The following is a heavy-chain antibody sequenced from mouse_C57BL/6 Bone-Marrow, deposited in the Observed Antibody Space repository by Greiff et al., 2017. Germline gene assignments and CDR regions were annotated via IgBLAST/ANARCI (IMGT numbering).Heavy chain of an antibody. CDR3: AIYYGSSGGDY. V-gene: IGHV1-82*01. Sequence: VMLVESGPELVKPGASVKISCKASGYAFSSSWMNWVKQRPGKGLEWIGRIYPGDGDTNYNGKFKGKATLTADKSSSTAYMQLSSLTSEDSAVYFCAIYYGSSGGDYWGQGTTLTVSS. J-gene: IGHJ2*01. D-gene: IGHD1-1*01. CDR2: IYPGDGDT. CDR1: GYAFSSSW.